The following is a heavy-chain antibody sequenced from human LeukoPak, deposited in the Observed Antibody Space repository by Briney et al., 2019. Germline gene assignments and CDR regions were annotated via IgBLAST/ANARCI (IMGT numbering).Heavy chain of an antibody. V-gene: IGHV4-61*02. CDR1: GYSISSGYY. Sequence: SETLSLTCSVSGYSISSGYYWSWIRQPAGKGLEWIGRIYTSGSTNYNPSLKSRVTISVDTSKNQFSLKLSSVTAADTAVYYCARVYYSNSYDYWYFDLWGRGTLVTVSS. D-gene: IGHD6-13*01. CDR3: ARVYYSNSYDYWYFDL. CDR2: IYTSGST. J-gene: IGHJ2*01.